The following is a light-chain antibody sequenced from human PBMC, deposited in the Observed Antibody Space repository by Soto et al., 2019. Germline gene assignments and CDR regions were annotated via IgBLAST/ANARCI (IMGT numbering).Light chain of an antibody. J-gene: IGLJ2*01. CDR1: SCDIGGFNY. CDR2: DVS. CDR3: ISYRGSNTPVV. V-gene: IGLV2-14*01. Sequence: QSALTQPASVSGSPGQSITISCTGTSCDIGGFNYVSWYQQHPGKVPKLMIYDVSNRPSGVSNRFSGSKSGNTASLTISGLQAGDEADYYCISYRGSNTPVVFGGGTKLTVL.